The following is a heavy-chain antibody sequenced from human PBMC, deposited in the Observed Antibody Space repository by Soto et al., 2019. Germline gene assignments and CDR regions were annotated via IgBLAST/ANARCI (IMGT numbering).Heavy chain of an antibody. Sequence: GGSLRLSCTASGFTFGDYAMSWFRQAPGKGLEWVGFIRSKAYGGTTEYAASVKGRFTISRDDSKSIAYLQMNSLKTEDTAVYYCTRSSGLRELSVYYYYYYYMDVWGKGTTVTVSS. CDR3: TRSSGLRELSVYYYYYYYMDV. CDR1: GFTFGDYA. CDR2: IRSKAYGGTT. V-gene: IGHV3-49*03. J-gene: IGHJ6*03. D-gene: IGHD3-10*01.